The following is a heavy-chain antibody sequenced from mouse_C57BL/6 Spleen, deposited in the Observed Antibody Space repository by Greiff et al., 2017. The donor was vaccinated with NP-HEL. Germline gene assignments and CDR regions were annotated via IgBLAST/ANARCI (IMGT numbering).Heavy chain of an antibody. CDR2: ISYDGSN. J-gene: IGHJ2*01. CDR1: GYSITSGYY. D-gene: IGHD3-2*02. V-gene: IGHV3-6*01. Sequence: EVKLLESGPGLVKPSQSLSLTCSVTGYSITSGYYWNWIRQFPGNKLEWMGYISYDGSNNYNPSLKNRISITRDTSKNQFFLKLNSVTTEDTATYYCARDPGSGYFDYWGQGTTLPVSS. CDR3: ARDPGSGYFDY.